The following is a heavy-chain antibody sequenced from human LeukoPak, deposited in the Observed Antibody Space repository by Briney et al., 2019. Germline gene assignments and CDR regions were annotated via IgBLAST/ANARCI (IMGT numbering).Heavy chain of an antibody. D-gene: IGHD4-17*01. CDR2: INPNSGGT. V-gene: IGHV1-2*02. Sequence: ASVKVSCKASGYTFTGYYMHWVRQAPGQGLEWMGWINPNSGGTNYAQKFQGRVTMTRDTSISTACMELSRLRSDDTAVYYCAREGMTTVTHAKFPFDYWGQGTLVTVSS. J-gene: IGHJ4*02. CDR1: GYTFTGYY. CDR3: AREGMTTVTHAKFPFDY.